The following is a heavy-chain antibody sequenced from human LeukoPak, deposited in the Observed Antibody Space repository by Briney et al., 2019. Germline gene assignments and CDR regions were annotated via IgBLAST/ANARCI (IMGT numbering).Heavy chain of an antibody. V-gene: IGHV4-4*02. D-gene: IGHD3-10*01. Sequence: SETLSLTCAVSGGSISSRNWWSWVRQPPGKGLEWIGEIYHSGSTNYNPSLKTRVTISVDKSKNQFSLKLSSVTAADTAVYYCARHPMWFGELLGWFDPWGQGTLVTVSS. CDR1: GGSISSRNW. J-gene: IGHJ5*02. CDR2: IYHSGST. CDR3: ARHPMWFGELLGWFDP.